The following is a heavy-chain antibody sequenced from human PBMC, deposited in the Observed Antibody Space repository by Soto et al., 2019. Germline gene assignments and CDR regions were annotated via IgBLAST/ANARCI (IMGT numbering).Heavy chain of an antibody. V-gene: IGHV1-69*02. Sequence: SVKVSCKASGGTFSSYTISWVRQAPGQGLEWMGRIIPILGIANYAQKFQGRVTITADKSTSTAYMELSSLRSEDTAVYYCARTPQSTYYDILTGYYIFQFDYWGQGTLVTVSS. D-gene: IGHD3-9*01. CDR3: ARTPQSTYYDILTGYYIFQFDY. J-gene: IGHJ4*02. CDR1: GGTFSSYT. CDR2: IIPILGIA.